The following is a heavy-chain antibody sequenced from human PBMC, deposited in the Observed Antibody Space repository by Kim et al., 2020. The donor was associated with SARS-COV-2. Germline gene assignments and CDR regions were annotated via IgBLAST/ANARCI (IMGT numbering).Heavy chain of an antibody. CDR3: ARDPGYQVVPPGGFDY. V-gene: IGHV1-69*13. CDR1: GGTFSSYA. CDR2: IIPIFGTA. Sequence: SVKVSCKASGGTFSSYAISWVRQAPGQGLEWMGGIIPIFGTANYAQKFQGRVTITADESTSTAYMELSSLRSEDTAVYYCARDPGYQVVPPGGFDYWGQGTLVTVSS. J-gene: IGHJ4*02. D-gene: IGHD2-15*01.